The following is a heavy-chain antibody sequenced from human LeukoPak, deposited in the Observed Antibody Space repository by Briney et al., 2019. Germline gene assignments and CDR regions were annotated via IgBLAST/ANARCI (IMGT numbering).Heavy chain of an antibody. Sequence: SQTLSLTRAISGDSVSSNSAAWNWIRQSPSRGLEWLGRTYYRFKWYNDYAVSVRSRITINADTSKNQFSLQLNSVTPEDTAVYYCARHDYGDSNFDYWGQGTLVTVSS. V-gene: IGHV6-1*01. CDR1: GDSVSSNSAA. CDR3: ARHDYGDSNFDY. J-gene: IGHJ4*02. D-gene: IGHD4-17*01. CDR2: TYYRFKWYN.